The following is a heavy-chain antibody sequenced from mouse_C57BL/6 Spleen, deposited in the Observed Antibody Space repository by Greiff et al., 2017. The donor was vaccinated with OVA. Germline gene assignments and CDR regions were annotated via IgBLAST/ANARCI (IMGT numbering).Heavy chain of an antibody. Sequence: VQLQQSGPELVKPGASVKIPCKASGYTFTDYNMDWVKQSHGKSLEWIGDINPNNGGTIYNQKFKGKATFTVDKSSSTAYMELRSLTSEDTAVYYCARSEDGYLDYWGQGTTLTVSS. V-gene: IGHV1-18*01. CDR3: ARSEDGYLDY. CDR2: INPNNGGT. J-gene: IGHJ2*01. CDR1: GYTFTDYN. D-gene: IGHD2-3*01.